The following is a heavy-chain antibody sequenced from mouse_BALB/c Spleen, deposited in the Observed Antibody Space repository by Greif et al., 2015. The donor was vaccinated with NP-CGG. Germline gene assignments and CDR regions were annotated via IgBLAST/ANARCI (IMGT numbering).Heavy chain of an antibody. V-gene: IGHV1-80*01. CDR3: ARSQELWDYAMDY. Sequence: VMLVESGAELVRPGSSVKISCKASGYAFSSYWMNWVKQRPGQGLEWIGQIYPGDGDTNYNGKFKGKATLTADKSSSTAYMQLSSLTSEDSAVYFCARSQELWDYAMDYWGQGTSVTVSS. D-gene: IGHD1-1*02. J-gene: IGHJ4*01. CDR2: IYPGDGDT. CDR1: GYAFSSYW.